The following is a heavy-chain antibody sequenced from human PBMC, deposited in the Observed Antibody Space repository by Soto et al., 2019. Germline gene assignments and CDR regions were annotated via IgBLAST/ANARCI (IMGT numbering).Heavy chain of an antibody. CDR1: GYTFTSYG. CDR2: ISAYNGNT. Sequence: ASVKVSCKASGYTFTSYGISWVRQAPGQGLEWMGWISAYNGNTNYAQKLQGRVTMTTDTSTSTAYMELRSLRSDDTAVYYCAREKGRSTPHYYGSGSYPPDYYYGMDVWGQGTTVTVSS. V-gene: IGHV1-18*04. J-gene: IGHJ6*02. CDR3: AREKGRSTPHYYGSGSYPPDYYYGMDV. D-gene: IGHD3-10*01.